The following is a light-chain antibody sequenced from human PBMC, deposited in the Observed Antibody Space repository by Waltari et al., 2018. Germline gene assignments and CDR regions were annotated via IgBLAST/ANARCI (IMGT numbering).Light chain of an antibody. J-gene: IGKJ5*01. CDR3: MQAAHAPIT. CDR2: MGS. Sequence: DVVMTQSPLSLPVTPGEPASISCRSSQSLLAGNGDNYLNWYLQKPGQSPQVLMYMGSYRASGVPDRFSGSGSGTDFTLKVSRVEAEDVGVYYCMQAAHAPITFGQGTRLELK. CDR1: QSLLAGNGDNY. V-gene: IGKV2-28*01.